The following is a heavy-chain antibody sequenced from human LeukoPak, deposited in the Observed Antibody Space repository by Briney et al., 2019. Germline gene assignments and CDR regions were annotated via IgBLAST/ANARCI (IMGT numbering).Heavy chain of an antibody. D-gene: IGHD6-13*01. Sequence: ASQTLFLTCTVSGGSISSGSYYWSWIRQPAGKGLEWIGRIYTSGSTNYNPSLKSRVTISVDTSKNQFSLKLSSVTAADTAVYYCASTGVAAAGPFDYWGQGTLVTVSS. CDR2: IYTSGST. J-gene: IGHJ4*02. CDR1: GGSISSGSYY. CDR3: ASTGVAAAGPFDY. V-gene: IGHV4-61*02.